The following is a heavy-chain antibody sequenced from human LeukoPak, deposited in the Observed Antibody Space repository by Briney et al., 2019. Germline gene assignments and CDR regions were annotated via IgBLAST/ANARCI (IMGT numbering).Heavy chain of an antibody. D-gene: IGHD6-6*01. CDR1: GESLSAYY. CDR3: ARWLATLPKMFDP. Sequence: SETLSLTCAVYGESLSAYYWTWIRQPPGKGLEWIGEINYSGTTNYNPSLKSRVTKSADTSKNQFSLRLNSVTAADTAVYYCARWLATLPKMFDPWGLGTLVTVSS. V-gene: IGHV4-34*01. J-gene: IGHJ5*02. CDR2: INYSGTT.